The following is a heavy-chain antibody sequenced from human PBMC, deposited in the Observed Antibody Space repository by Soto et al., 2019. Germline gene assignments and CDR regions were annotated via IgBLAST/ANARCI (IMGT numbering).Heavy chain of an antibody. V-gene: IGHV4-39*01. Sequence: SETLSLTCTVSGGSISSSSYYWGWIRQPPGKGLEWIGSIYYSGSTYYNPSLKSRVTISVDTSKNQFSLKLSSVTAADTAVYYCARQAGYCSSTSCYFYFDYWGQGTLVTVSS. D-gene: IGHD2-2*01. CDR1: GGSISSSSYY. CDR3: ARQAGYCSSTSCYFYFDY. J-gene: IGHJ4*02. CDR2: IYYSGST.